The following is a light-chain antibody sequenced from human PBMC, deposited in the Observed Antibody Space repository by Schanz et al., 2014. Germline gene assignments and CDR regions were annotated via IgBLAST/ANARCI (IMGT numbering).Light chain of an antibody. CDR1: QSVSSSY. CDR3: QQYGVSPPNT. Sequence: EIVLTQSPGTLSLSPGERATLSCRASQSVSSSYLAWYQQKPGQAPRLLIYGASTRATGIPARFSGSGSGTEFTLTISSLQSEDFAVYYCQQYGVSPPNTFGQGTKLDLK. J-gene: IGKJ2*01. V-gene: IGKV3-20*01. CDR2: GAS.